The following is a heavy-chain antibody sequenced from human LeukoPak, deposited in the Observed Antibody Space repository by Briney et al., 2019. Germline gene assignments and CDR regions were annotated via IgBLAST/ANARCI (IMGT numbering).Heavy chain of an antibody. CDR2: IYTSGST. Sequence: PSETLSLTCTVSGGSISSGSYYWSWLRQPAGKGLEWIGRIYTSGSTNYNTSLKSRVTISVDTSKNQFSLKLSSVTAADTAVYYCARNGYYYYMDVWGKGTTVTISS. D-gene: IGHD2-8*01. J-gene: IGHJ6*03. CDR1: GGSISSGSYY. V-gene: IGHV4-61*02. CDR3: ARNGYYYYMDV.